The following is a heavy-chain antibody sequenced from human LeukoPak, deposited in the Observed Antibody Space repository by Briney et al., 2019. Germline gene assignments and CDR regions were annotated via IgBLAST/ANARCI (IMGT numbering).Heavy chain of an antibody. CDR1: GFTFSSYE. Sequence: GGSLILSCAASGFTFSSYEMNWVRQAPGKGLEWVSYISSSGSTIYYADSVKGRFTISRDNAKNSLYLQMNSLRAEDTAVYYCARDLGENTIFGVVIIRDAFDIWGQGTMVTVSS. CDR2: ISSSGSTI. V-gene: IGHV3-48*03. J-gene: IGHJ3*02. CDR3: ARDLGENTIFGVVIIRDAFDI. D-gene: IGHD3-3*01.